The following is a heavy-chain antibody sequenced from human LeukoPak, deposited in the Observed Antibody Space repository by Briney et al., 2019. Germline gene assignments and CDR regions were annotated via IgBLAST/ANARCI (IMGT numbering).Heavy chain of an antibody. V-gene: IGHV3-48*01. CDR2: ITSSSSTI. D-gene: IGHD3-9*01. CDR1: GFTFSSYA. J-gene: IGHJ6*03. CDR3: ARRHFDWLDYYYYMDV. Sequence: GGSLRLSCAASGFTFSSYAMNWVRQAPGKGLEWVSYITSSSSTIYYADSVKGRFTISRDNAKNSLYLQMNSLRAEDTAVYYCARRHFDWLDYYYYMDVWGKGTTVTVSS.